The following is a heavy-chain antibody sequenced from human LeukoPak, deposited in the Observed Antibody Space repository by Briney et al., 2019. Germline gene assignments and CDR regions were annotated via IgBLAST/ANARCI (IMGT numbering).Heavy chain of an antibody. Sequence: ASVKVSCKASGYTFTCYYMHWVRQAPGQGLEWMGWINPNSGGTNYAQKFQGRGTMTRDTSISTAYMELSRLRSDDTAVYYCALAGVIGELFLIDAFDIWGQGTMVTVSS. D-gene: IGHD3-10*01. CDR2: INPNSGGT. CDR3: ALAGVIGELFLIDAFDI. V-gene: IGHV1-2*02. J-gene: IGHJ3*02. CDR1: GYTFTCYY.